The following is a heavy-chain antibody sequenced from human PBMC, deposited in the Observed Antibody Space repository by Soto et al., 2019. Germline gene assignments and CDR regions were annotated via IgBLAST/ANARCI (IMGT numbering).Heavy chain of an antibody. J-gene: IGHJ4*02. D-gene: IGHD3-10*01. V-gene: IGHV1-69*13. CDR3: ARTLLPLRGDGSGSYDY. Sequence: ASVKVSCKASGGTFSSYAISWVRQAPGQGLEWMGGIIPIFGTANYAQKFQGRVTITADESTSTAYMELSSLRSEDTAVYYCARTLLPLRGDGSGSYDYWGQGTLVTVSS. CDR2: IIPIFGTA. CDR1: GGTFSSYA.